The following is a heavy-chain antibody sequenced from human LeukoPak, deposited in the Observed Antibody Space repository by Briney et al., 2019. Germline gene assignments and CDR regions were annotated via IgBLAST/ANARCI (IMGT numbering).Heavy chain of an antibody. D-gene: IGHD3-16*01. CDR3: AKGPGNDYVWGSYAY. CDR1: GFTFSSYA. V-gene: IGHV3-23*01. Sequence: GGYLRLSCAASGFTFSSYAMSWVRQAPGKGLEWVSAISGSGGSTYYADSVKGRFTISRDNSKNTLYLQMNSLRAEDTAVYYCAKGPGNDYVWGSYAYWGQGTLVTVSS. J-gene: IGHJ4*02. CDR2: ISGSGGST.